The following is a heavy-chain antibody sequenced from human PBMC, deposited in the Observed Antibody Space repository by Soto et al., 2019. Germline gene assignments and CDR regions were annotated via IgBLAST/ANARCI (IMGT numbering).Heavy chain of an antibody. CDR3: ARLLCDFCSAFDY. D-gene: IGHD3-3*01. Sequence: PSETLSLTCTVSGGSISSYYWSWIRQPPGKGLEWIGYIYYSGSTNYNPSLKRRVTISVDTSKNQFSLKLSSVTAADTAVNFCARLLCDFCSAFDYWGQGTLVTVSS. V-gene: IGHV4-59*08. CDR1: GGSISSYY. J-gene: IGHJ4*02. CDR2: IYYSGST.